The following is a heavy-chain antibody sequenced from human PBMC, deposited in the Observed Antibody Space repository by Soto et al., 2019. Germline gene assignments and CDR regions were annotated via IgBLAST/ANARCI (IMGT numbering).Heavy chain of an antibody. V-gene: IGHV4-39*01. CDR1: GGSISSSSYY. J-gene: IGHJ4*02. Sequence: LSLTFTFSGGSISSSSYYWGWIRQPPGKGLEWIGSIYYSGSTYYNPSLKSRVTISVDTSKNQFSLKLSSVTAADTAVYCCANLGLLYSSSFDYWGQGTLVTVSS. CDR2: IYYSGST. CDR3: ANLGLLYSSSFDY. D-gene: IGHD6-6*01.